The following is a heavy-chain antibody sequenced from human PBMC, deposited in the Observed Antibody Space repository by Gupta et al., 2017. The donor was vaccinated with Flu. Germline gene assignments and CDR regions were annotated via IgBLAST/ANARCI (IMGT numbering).Heavy chain of an antibody. CDR3: AKDRSGNPAIDY. J-gene: IGHJ4*02. D-gene: IGHD6-13*01. Sequence: EVQLLESGGGLVQPGGSLRLSCAASGLTFSDYAMNWVRQPPGKGLEWVSTVGAGGDRTYYADSVMGRFTISRDNSKNTLYLQMNSLRGDDTAVYYCAKDRSGNPAIDYWGQGTLVTVSA. CDR1: GLTFSDYA. V-gene: IGHV3-23*01. CDR2: VGAGGDRT.